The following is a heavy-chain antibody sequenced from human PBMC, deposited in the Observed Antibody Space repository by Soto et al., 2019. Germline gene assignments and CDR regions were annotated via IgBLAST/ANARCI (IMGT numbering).Heavy chain of an antibody. D-gene: IGHD2-2*01. V-gene: IGHV4-31*03. CDR3: ARRVFMSTNFGGSYSFDY. Sequence: QVQLQESGPGLVRPSQTLSLTCTVSGGSVSSGGYYWSWIRHRPGKGLEWIGYIFYSGSTYYNPSLESRVTISLESSKNQFSLNLTSVTAADTAVYYCARRVFMSTNFGGSYSFDYWGQGTLVTVSS. CDR2: IFYSGST. CDR1: GGSVSSGGYY. J-gene: IGHJ4*02.